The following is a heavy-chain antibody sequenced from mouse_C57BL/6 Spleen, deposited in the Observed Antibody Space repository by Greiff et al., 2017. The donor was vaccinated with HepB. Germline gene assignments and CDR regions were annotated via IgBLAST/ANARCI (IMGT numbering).Heavy chain of an antibody. V-gene: IGHV1-39*01. CDR2: INPNYGTT. CDR1: GYSFTDYN. D-gene: IGHD1-1*01. CDR3: ARGDDYGSSYFAY. Sequence: EVKLQESGPELVKPGASVKISCKASGYSFTDYNMNWVKQSNGKSLEWIGVINPNYGTTSYNQKFKGKATLTVDQSSSTAYMQLNSLTSEDSAVYYCARGDDYGSSYFAYWGQGTLVTVSA. J-gene: IGHJ3*01.